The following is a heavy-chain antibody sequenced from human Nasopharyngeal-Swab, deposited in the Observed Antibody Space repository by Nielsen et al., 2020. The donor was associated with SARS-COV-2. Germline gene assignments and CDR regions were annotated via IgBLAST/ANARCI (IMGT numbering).Heavy chain of an antibody. CDR1: GFTFSSYS. CDR2: ISSSSSYI. CDR3: ARGGSGYLSPSDY. J-gene: IGHJ4*02. V-gene: IGHV3-21*01. D-gene: IGHD3-22*01. Sequence: GESLNISCAASGFTFSSYSMNWVRQAPGKGLEWVSSISSSSSYIYYADSVKGRFTISRDNAKNSLYLQMNSLRAEDTAVYYCARGGSGYLSPSDYWGQGTLVTVSS.